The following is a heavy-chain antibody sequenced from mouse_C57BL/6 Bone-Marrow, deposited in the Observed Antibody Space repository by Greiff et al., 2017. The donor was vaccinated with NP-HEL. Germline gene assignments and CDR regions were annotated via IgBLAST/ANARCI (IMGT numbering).Heavy chain of an antibody. Sequence: EVQLQQSGAELVRPGASVKLSCTASGFNIKDDYMHWVKQRPEQGLEWIGWIDPENGDPEYASKFQGKATITADTSSNTAYLQLSSLTSEDTAVYYCTTVTTVVADYAMDYWGQGTSVTVSS. CDR1: GFNIKDDY. CDR2: IDPENGDP. D-gene: IGHD1-1*01. CDR3: TTVTTVVADYAMDY. V-gene: IGHV14-4*01. J-gene: IGHJ4*01.